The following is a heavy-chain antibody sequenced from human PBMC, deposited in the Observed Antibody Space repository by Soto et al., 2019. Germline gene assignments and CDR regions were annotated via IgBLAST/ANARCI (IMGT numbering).Heavy chain of an antibody. Sequence: QVQLVQSGAEVKKPGSSVKVSCKASGGTFSSYAISWVRQAPGQGLEWMGGIIPVFGTANYAQKFQGRVTITADESTSTAYMELSRLRSEDTAVYYCAVRGEEVWGDGYNSDYYYYYGMDVGGQGTTVTVSS. J-gene: IGHJ6*02. D-gene: IGHD2-21*01. V-gene: IGHV1-69*01. CDR1: GGTFSSYA. CDR2: IIPVFGTA. CDR3: AVRGEEVWGDGYNSDYYYYYGMDV.